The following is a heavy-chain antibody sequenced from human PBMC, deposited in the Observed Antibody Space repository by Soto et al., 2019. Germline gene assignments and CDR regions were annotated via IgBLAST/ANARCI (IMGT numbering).Heavy chain of an antibody. V-gene: IGHV3-74*01. CDR3: ARDILGPRAFDY. D-gene: IGHD3-9*01. CDR1: GFTFSSHW. Sequence: EVQLVESGGGIVQPGGSLRLSCSVSGFTFSSHWMHWVRQAPGKGLVWVSRISIDGSRTTYADSVKGRVTISRDNAKNTLYLDMSSLRAEDTAVYYCARDILGPRAFDYWGQGTLVTVSS. CDR2: ISIDGSRT. J-gene: IGHJ4*02.